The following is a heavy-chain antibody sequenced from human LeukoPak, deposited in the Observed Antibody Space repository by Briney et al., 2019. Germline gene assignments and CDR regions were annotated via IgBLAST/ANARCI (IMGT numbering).Heavy chain of an antibody. J-gene: IGHJ4*02. D-gene: IGHD6-13*01. CDR1: GLTVSSNH. CDR2: IYSGGTT. CDR3: AKGRTGYIPDS. Sequence: AGGSLRLSCAVSGLTVSSNHMSWVRQAPGKGLEWVSIIYSGGTTYYTYSVKDRFTASRDDSKNTLYLQMNSLRVEDTAVYYCAKGRTGYIPDSWGQGTLVTVSS. V-gene: IGHV3-66*01.